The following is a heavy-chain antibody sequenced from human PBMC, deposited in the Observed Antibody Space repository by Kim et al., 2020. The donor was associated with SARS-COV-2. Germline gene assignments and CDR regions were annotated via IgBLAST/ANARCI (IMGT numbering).Heavy chain of an antibody. J-gene: IGHJ3*02. CDR3: ARFKLGSSWSESHDAFDI. Sequence: KSRVTISVDTSKNQFSLKLSSVTAADTAVYYCARFKLGSSWSESHDAFDIWGQGTMVTVSS. D-gene: IGHD6-13*01. V-gene: IGHV4-30-2*05.